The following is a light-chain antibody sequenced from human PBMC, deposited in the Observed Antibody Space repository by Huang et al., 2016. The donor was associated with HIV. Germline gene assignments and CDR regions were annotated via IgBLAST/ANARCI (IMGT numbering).Light chain of an antibody. CDR1: QSIVGTY. Sequence: EFVLTQSPGTLSLSPGERATLPCRASQSIVGTYLAWYQQRPGQAPRLLIYGVSSRAAGIPDRYSCSGSGTDFTLTISRLEPEDFAVYYCQQYGTSPPEVTFGGGTKVEIK. J-gene: IGKJ4*01. CDR2: GVS. V-gene: IGKV3-20*01. CDR3: QQYGTSPPEVT.